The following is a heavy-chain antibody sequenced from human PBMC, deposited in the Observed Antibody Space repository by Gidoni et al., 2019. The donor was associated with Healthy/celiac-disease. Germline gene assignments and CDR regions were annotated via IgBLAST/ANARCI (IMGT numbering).Heavy chain of an antibody. V-gene: IGHV3-30-3*01. J-gene: IGHJ4*02. CDR2: ISYDGSNK. CDR3: ARGSSGDYDFWSGAFDY. D-gene: IGHD3-3*01. Sequence: QVQLVESGGGVVQPGRSLRLSCAASGFTFSSYAMHWVRQAPGKGLEWVAVISYDGSNKYYADSVKGRFTISRDNSKNTLYLQMNSLRAEDTAVYYCARGSSGDYDFWSGAFDYWGQGTLVTVSS. CDR1: GFTFSSYA.